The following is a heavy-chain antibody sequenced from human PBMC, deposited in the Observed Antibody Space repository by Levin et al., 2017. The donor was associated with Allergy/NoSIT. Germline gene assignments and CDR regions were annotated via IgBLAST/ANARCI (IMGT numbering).Heavy chain of an antibody. CDR2: ISSDGSNK. CDR3: AKVGGVTVVVPPALRSFDY. J-gene: IGHJ4*02. D-gene: IGHD2-2*01. CDR1: GFTFSSYA. V-gene: IGHV3-30-3*01. Sequence: GGSLRLSCAASGFTFSSYAMHWVRQAPGKGLEWVAVISSDGSNKYYADSVKGRFTISRDDSKNTLYLQMDSLRAEDTAVYYCAKVGGVTVVVPPALRSFDYWGQGTLVTVSS.